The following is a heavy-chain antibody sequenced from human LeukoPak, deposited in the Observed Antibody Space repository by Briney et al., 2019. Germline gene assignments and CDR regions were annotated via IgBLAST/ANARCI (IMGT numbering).Heavy chain of an antibody. CDR2: IKQDGSEK. CDR1: GFTFSSYW. Sequence: PGGSLRLSCAASGFTFSSYWMSWVRQAPGKRLEWVANIKQDGSEKYYVDSVKGRFTISRDNAKNSLYLQMNSLRAEDTAVYYCARDGGSSWYYYYYGMDVWGQGTTVTVSS. J-gene: IGHJ6*02. V-gene: IGHV3-7*01. D-gene: IGHD6-13*01. CDR3: ARDGGSSWYYYYYGMDV.